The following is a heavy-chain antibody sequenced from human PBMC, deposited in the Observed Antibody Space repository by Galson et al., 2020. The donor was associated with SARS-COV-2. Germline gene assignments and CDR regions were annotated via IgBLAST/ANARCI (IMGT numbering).Heavy chain of an antibody. D-gene: IGHD3-10*01. V-gene: IGHV4-31*03. CDR3: TRGEGRNTLVRGVIIGFDS. Sequence: ASETLSLTCTVSGGSVSSGIYYWNWIRQHPGKGLEWIGYIYHNGSTYYNPSLKSRVSLSLDTSKNQFSLKLSSVTAADTALYYCTRGEGRNTLVRGVIIGFDSWGQGTLVSVSS. J-gene: IGHJ4*02. CDR2: IYHNGST. CDR1: GGSVSSGIYY.